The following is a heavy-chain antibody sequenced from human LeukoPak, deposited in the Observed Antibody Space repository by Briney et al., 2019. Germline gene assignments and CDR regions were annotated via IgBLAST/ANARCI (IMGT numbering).Heavy chain of an antibody. V-gene: IGHV4-34*01. CDR1: GRHFNRYH. J-gene: IGHJ6*02. Sequence: PSETLALPCAVYGRHFNRYHWSWIRQPPGKGLEGIGEFNPCGRTNYNPSLKSRVTISVDTSKNQFSLKLSSVTAADTAVYYCARDPFLGSSTRGRYYYYGMDVWGQGTTVTVSS. CDR3: ARDPFLGSSTRGRYYYYGMDV. D-gene: IGHD2-2*01. CDR2: FNPCGRT.